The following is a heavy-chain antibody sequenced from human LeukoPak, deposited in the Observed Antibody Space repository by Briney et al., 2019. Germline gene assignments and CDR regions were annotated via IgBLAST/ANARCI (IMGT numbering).Heavy chain of an antibody. CDR1: GGSISSGGYY. Sequence: SQTLSLTCTVSGGSISSGGYYWSWIRQHPGKGLEWIGYIYYSGSTYYNPSLKSRVTISVDTSKNQFSLKLSSVTAADTAVYYCASGKNYDFWSGYYEAYYFDYWGQGTLVTVSS. D-gene: IGHD3-3*01. V-gene: IGHV4-31*03. CDR2: IYYSGST. CDR3: ASGKNYDFWSGYYEAYYFDY. J-gene: IGHJ4*02.